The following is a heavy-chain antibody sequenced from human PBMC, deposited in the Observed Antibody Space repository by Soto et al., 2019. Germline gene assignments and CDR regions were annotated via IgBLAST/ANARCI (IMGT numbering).Heavy chain of an antibody. CDR3: VSQRTTVPTHAYFDY. CDR2: VYYRGRS. V-gene: IGHV4-39*01. J-gene: IGHJ4*02. D-gene: IGHD4-17*01. Sequence: SETLSLTCTVSGGSVTNSSYYWGWNRQSPGKGLEWIGSVYYRGRSYSKSSVKSRVTISVDTSKNRFSLSLNSVTASDTAVYFCVSQRTTVPTHAYFDYWGPGALVTVSS. CDR1: GGSVTNSSYY.